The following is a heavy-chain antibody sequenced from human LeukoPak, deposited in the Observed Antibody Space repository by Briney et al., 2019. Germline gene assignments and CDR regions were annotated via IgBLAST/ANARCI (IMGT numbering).Heavy chain of an antibody. V-gene: IGHV3-9*01. CDR1: GFTFDDYA. D-gene: IGHD5-24*01. CDR2: ISWNSGSI. Sequence: GGSLRLSCAASGFTFDDYAMHWVRQAPGKGLEWVSGISWNSGSIGYADSVKGRFTISRDNAKNSLYLQMNSLRAEGTALYYCAKAGGGYNYGYSDYWGQGTLVTVSS. J-gene: IGHJ4*02. CDR3: AKAGGGYNYGYSDY.